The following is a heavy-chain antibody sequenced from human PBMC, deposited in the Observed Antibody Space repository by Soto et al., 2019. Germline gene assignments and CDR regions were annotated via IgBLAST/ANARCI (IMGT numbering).Heavy chain of an antibody. V-gene: IGHV3-23*01. J-gene: IGHJ3*02. CDR3: AKATATGGGAFDI. Sequence: GGSLRLSCAASGFICSSYDMSWVRQAPGKGLEWVSTILVDGRTFYVDSVRGRFTISRDSSQNTVYLQMNSLTAGDTALYYCAKATATGGGAFDICGQGTMVTVSS. CDR1: GFICSSYD. CDR2: ILVDGRT. D-gene: IGHD2-8*02.